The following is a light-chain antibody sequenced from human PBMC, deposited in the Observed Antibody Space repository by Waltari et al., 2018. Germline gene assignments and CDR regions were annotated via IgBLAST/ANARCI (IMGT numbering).Light chain of an antibody. CDR2: DVS. Sequence: QSALTQPAPVSGSPGQSITISCTGTSSDVGGYNFVSWYQQHPGKAPKLIIYDVSNRPSGVSNRFSGSKSGNTASLTISGLQAEDEADYYCNSYTSSSTLVFGGGTKVTVL. J-gene: IGLJ2*01. CDR1: SSDVGGYNF. CDR3: NSYTSSSTLV. V-gene: IGLV2-14*03.